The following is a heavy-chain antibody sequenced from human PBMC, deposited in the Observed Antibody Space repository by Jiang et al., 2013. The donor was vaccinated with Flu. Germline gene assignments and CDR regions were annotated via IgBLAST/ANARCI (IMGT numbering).Heavy chain of an antibody. Sequence: GSGLVKPSETLSLTCAVSGGSISSYYWSWIRQPAGKGLEWIGRIYTSGSTNYNPSLKSRVTMSVDTSKNQFSLKLSSVTAADTAVYYCAGTYCGGDCYGGDPAFDIWGQGTMVTVSS. D-gene: IGHD2-21*02. V-gene: IGHV4-4*07. CDR3: AGTYCGGDCYGGDPAFDI. CDR2: IYTSGST. J-gene: IGHJ3*02. CDR1: GGSISSYY.